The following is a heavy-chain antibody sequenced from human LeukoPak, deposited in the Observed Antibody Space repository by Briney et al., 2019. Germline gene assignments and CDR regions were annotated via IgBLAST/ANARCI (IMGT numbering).Heavy chain of an antibody. J-gene: IGHJ4*02. Sequence: GGSLRLSCVASGFSFSSYWMTWVRQAPGKGLEWVANIKTGGSQIFYMDSVKGRFTISRDNAKNSLYLQMNSLRVEDTAVYYCARDLNWETYWGQGAWSASPQ. CDR2: IKTGGSQI. D-gene: IGHD7-27*01. CDR3: ARDLNWETY. V-gene: IGHV3-7*01. CDR1: GFSFSSYW.